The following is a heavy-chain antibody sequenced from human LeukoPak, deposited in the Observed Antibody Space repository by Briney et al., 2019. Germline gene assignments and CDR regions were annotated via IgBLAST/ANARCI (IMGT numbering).Heavy chain of an antibody. D-gene: IGHD3-10*01. V-gene: IGHV3-48*04. J-gene: IGHJ4*02. Sequence: GGSLRLSCAASGFTFSSYSMNWVRQAPGKGLEWVSYISSSSSTIYHADSVKGRFTISRDNAKNSLYLQMNSPRAEDTAVYYCASNSYGSGNWGQGTLVTVSS. CDR1: GFTFSSYS. CDR2: ISSSSSTI. CDR3: ASNSYGSGN.